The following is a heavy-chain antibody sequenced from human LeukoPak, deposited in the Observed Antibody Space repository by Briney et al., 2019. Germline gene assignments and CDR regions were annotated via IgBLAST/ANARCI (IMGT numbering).Heavy chain of an antibody. J-gene: IGHJ3*02. D-gene: IGHD2-2*01. CDR2: LYYSGST. V-gene: IGHV4-39*07. Sequence: SETLSLTCTVSGGSISSSSDYWGWIRQPPGKGLEWIGNLYYSGSTYYNPSLKSRVTISVDTSKNQFSLKLSSVTAADTAVYYCARGAHGYCSSTSCYGGAFDIWGQGTMVTVSS. CDR3: ARGAHGYCSSTSCYGGAFDI. CDR1: GGSISSSSDY.